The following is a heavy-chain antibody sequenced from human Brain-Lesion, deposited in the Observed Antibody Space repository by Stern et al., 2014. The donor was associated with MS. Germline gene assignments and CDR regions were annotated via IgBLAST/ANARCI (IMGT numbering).Heavy chain of an antibody. CDR3: ARDQRGITIFGVVTDYYYLGMDV. V-gene: IGHV1-2*02. D-gene: IGHD3-3*01. J-gene: IGHJ6*02. CDR1: GYIFTGYY. CDR2: INPHTGGT. Sequence: QVQLVQSGAEVKKPGASVKVSCKTSGYIFTGYYIHWVRQAPGQGLEWMAWINPHTGGTKYAQKFQGRVTMSRGTSISTAYVELSSLTSDDTAVYYCARDQRGITIFGVVTDYYYLGMDVWGQGTTVTVSS.